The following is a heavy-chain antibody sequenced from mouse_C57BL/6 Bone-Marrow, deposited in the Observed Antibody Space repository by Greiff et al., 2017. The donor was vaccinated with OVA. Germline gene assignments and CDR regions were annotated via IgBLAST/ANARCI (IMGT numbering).Heavy chain of an antibody. CDR3: ARDNYLAWFAY. CDR2: ISDGGSYT. J-gene: IGHJ3*01. CDR1: GFTFSSYA. Sequence: DVKLVESGGGLVQPGGSLKLSCAASGFTFSSYAMSWVRQTPEKRLEWVATISDGGSYTYYPDNVKGRFTISRDNAKNNLYLQMSHLKSEDTAMYYCARDNYLAWFAYWGQGTLVTVSA. V-gene: IGHV5-4*01. D-gene: IGHD1-3*01.